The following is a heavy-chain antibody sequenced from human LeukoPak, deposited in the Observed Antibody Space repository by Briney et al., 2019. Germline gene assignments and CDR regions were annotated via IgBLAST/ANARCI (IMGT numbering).Heavy chain of an antibody. CDR2: ISTSGYTT. J-gene: IGHJ5*02. D-gene: IGHD1-26*01. CDR1: GFTFSDYY. Sequence: GGSLRLSCAASGFTFSDYYMSWIRQAPGKGLEWVSYISTSGYTTYYADSVKGRFTFSRDNARNSLYLQMNSLRAEDTAVYYCARALSGTYGGGWFDPWGEGTLVTVSS. CDR3: ARALSGTYGGGWFDP. V-gene: IGHV3-11*01.